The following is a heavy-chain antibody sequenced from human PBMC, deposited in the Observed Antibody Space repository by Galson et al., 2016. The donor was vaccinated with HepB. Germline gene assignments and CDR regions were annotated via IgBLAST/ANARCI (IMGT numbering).Heavy chain of an antibody. D-gene: IGHD3-10*01. J-gene: IGHJ4*02. CDR3: AKYFRLLWFGPFDS. CDR1: GFTFNNYA. V-gene: IGHV3-23*01. Sequence: SLRLSCAASGFTFNNYAMSWVRQAPGKGLEWVSAISGSGGSTYYTDSVKGRVTISRDNSRNTVFLVMSSLRAEDTAVYYCAKYFRLLWFGPFDSWGQGTLVTVSA. CDR2: ISGSGGST.